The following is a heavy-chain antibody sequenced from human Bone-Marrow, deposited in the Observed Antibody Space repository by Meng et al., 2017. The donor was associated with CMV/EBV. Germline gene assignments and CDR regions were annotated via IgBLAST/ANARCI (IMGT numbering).Heavy chain of an antibody. V-gene: IGHV3-23*01. CDR3: AKSYCGSTSCYTAPGTEGSMDV. Sequence: GESLKISCEGSGFTFSRYWMHWVRQAPGKGLEWVSAISGSGGSTYYADSVKGRFTISRDNSKITLHLEMNSLRAEDTAVDCCAKSYCGSTSCYTAPGTEGSMDVWGQGTTVTVSS. CDR2: ISGSGGST. J-gene: IGHJ6*02. D-gene: IGHD2-2*02. CDR1: GFTFSRYW.